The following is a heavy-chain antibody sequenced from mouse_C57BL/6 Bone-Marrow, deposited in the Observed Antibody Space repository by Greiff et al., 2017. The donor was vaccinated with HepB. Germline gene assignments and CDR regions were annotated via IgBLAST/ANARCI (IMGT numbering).Heavy chain of an antibody. D-gene: IGHD2-1*01. CDR2: ISSGGSYT. Sequence: EVHLVESGGDLVKPGGSLKLSCAASGFTFSSYGMSWVRQTPDKRLEWVATISSGGSYTYYPDSVKGRFTISRDNAKNTLYLQMSSLKSEDTAMYYCARQSLYPYAMDYWGQGTSVTVSS. V-gene: IGHV5-6*01. CDR1: GFTFSSYG. CDR3: ARQSLYPYAMDY. J-gene: IGHJ4*01.